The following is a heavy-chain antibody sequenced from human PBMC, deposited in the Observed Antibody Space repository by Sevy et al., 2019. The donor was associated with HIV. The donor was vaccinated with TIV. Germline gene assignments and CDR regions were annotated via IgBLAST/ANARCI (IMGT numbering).Heavy chain of an antibody. CDR1: GYTFTGYY. V-gene: IGHV1-2*02. CDR3: ARNRGVIKGQFRFDI. Sequence: ASVKVSCKASGYTFTGYYMHWVRQAPGQGLEWMGWINPNSDGTNYAQKFQGRVTMTRDTSISTAYMELSRLRSDDTAVYYCARNRGVIKGQFRFDIWGQGTMVTVSS. D-gene: IGHD3-3*01. CDR2: INPNSDGT. J-gene: IGHJ3*02.